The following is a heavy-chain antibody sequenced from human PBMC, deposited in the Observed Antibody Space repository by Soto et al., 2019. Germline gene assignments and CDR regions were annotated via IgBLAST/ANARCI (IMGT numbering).Heavy chain of an antibody. J-gene: IGHJ4*02. CDR3: ARDFAYFDS. Sequence: SETLSLTCTVSVGSFNSGSYSWSWIRHPPGKGLEWIGYVYHRGRTSYNPSLKSRVSISMDTSKNQFSLNLDSVTAADTAVYFCARDFAYFDSWGQGTLVTVS. D-gene: IGHD3-3*01. CDR1: VGSFNSGSYS. CDR2: VYHRGRT. V-gene: IGHV4-61*01.